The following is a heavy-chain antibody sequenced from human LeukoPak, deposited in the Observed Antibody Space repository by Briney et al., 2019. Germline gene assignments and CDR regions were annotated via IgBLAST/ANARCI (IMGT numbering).Heavy chain of an antibody. CDR2: IYYSGST. V-gene: IGHV4-59*01. CDR3: ARDPVFRAYDSSGYYHYYYYMDV. D-gene: IGHD3-22*01. J-gene: IGHJ6*03. Sequence: SETLSLTCTVSGGSISSYYWSWIRQPPGKGLEWIGYIYYSGSTNYNPSLKSRVTISVDTSKNQFPLKLSSVTAADTAVYYCARDPVFRAYDSSGYYHYYYYMDVWGKGTTVTVSS. CDR1: GGSISSYY.